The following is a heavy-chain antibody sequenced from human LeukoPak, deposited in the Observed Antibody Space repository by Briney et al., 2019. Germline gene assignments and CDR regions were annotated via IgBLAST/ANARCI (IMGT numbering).Heavy chain of an antibody. CDR2: IWYDGSNK. D-gene: IGHD5-24*01. Sequence: SGRSLRLSCAASGFTFSSYGMHWVRQAPGKGLEWVAVIWYDGSNKYYADSVKGRFTISRDNSKNTLYLQMNSLRAEDTAVYYCAREPEMATSYFDYWGQGTLATVSS. V-gene: IGHV3-33*01. J-gene: IGHJ4*02. CDR3: AREPEMATSYFDY. CDR1: GFTFSSYG.